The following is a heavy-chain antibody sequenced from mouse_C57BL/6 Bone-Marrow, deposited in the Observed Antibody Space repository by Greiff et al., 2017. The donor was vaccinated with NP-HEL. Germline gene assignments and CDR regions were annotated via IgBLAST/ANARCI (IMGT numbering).Heavy chain of an antibody. Sequence: EVKLVESGPVLVKPGASVKMSCKASGYTFTDYYMNWVKQSHGKSLEWIGVINPYNGGTSYNQKFKGKATLTVDKSSSTAYMELNSLTSEDSAVYYCARERGNYEAWFAYWGQGTLVTVSA. D-gene: IGHD2-1*01. J-gene: IGHJ3*01. CDR1: GYTFTDYY. CDR3: ARERGNYEAWFAY. V-gene: IGHV1-19*01. CDR2: INPYNGGT.